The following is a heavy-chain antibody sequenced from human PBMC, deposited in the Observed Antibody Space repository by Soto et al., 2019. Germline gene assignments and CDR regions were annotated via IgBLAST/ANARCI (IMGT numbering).Heavy chain of an antibody. V-gene: IGHV3-33*01. D-gene: IGHD1-1*01. CDR1: GFTFSSYG. J-gene: IGHJ6*02. CDR2: IWYDGSNK. CDR3: AREYQPVQLERRRDYYFGMDV. Sequence: QVQLVESGGGVVQPGRSLRLSCAASGFTFSSYGMHWVRQAPGKGLEWVAVIWYDGSNKYYADSVKGRFTISRDNSKNTLYLQMNSLRAEDTDVYYCAREYQPVQLERRRDYYFGMDVWGQGTTVTVSS.